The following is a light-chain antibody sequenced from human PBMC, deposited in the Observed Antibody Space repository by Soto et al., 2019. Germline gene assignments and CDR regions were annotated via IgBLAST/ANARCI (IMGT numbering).Light chain of an antibody. V-gene: IGKV3-20*01. CDR1: QSVSSSY. CDR2: GAS. Sequence: EIVLTQSPGTLSLSPGERSTISCRASQSVSSSYLAWYQQKPGQAPRPLIYGASSRAIGIPDRFSGSGSGTDFTLTISRLEPEDFAVYYXQQYGSSPWTFGQGTKVEIK. J-gene: IGKJ1*01. CDR3: QQYGSSPWT.